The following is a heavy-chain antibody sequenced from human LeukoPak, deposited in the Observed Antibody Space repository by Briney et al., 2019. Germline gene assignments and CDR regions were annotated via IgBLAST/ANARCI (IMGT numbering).Heavy chain of an antibody. V-gene: IGHV4-34*01. D-gene: IGHD6-6*01. Sequence: SETLSLTCAVYGGSFSGYYWSWIRQPPGKGLEWIGEINHSGSTNYNPSLKSRVTISVDTSKNQFSLRLSSVTAADTAVYYCARGKKKRLVPPNYYYYMDVWGKGTTVTVSS. CDR3: ARGKKKRLVPPNYYYYMDV. CDR2: INHSGST. J-gene: IGHJ6*03. CDR1: GGSFSGYY.